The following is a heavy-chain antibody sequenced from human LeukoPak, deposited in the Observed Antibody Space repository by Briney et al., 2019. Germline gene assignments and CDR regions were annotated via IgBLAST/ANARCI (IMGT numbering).Heavy chain of an antibody. V-gene: IGHV3-23*01. D-gene: IGHD5-18*01. Sequence: GGSLRLSCVASGFTFSSYAMSWVRQAPGKGLEWVSAISGSGGTTYYADSVKGRFTISRDNSKNTLYLQMNSLRAEDTAVYYCARTPWIQLWSFFDYWGQGTLVTVSS. CDR2: ISGSGGTT. J-gene: IGHJ4*02. CDR3: ARTPWIQLWSFFDY. CDR1: GFTFSSYA.